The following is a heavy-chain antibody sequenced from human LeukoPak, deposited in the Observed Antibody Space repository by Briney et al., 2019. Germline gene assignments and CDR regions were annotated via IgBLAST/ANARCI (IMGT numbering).Heavy chain of an antibody. CDR1: GFTFSSYA. CDR3: ARDPRPHSYGDIFDY. V-gene: IGHV3-30*04. D-gene: IGHD5-18*01. CDR2: ISYDGSNK. J-gene: IGHJ4*02. Sequence: GGSLRLSCAASGFTFSSYAMHWVRQAPGKGLEWVAVISYDGSNKYYADSVKGRFTISRDNSKNTLYLQMNSLRAEDTAVYYCARDPRPHSYGDIFDYWGQGTLVTVSS.